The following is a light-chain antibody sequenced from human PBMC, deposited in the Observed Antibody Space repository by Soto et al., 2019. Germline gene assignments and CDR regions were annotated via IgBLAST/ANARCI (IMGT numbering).Light chain of an antibody. CDR1: QSVLSSSNNKNY. J-gene: IGKJ5*01. V-gene: IGKV4-1*01. CDR2: WAS. CDR3: QQYYSTLIT. Sequence: DIVMTQSPDSLAVSLGERATINCKSSQSVLSSSNNKNYLAWFQQKPGQPPKAVIYWASTRESGVSDRFSGSGSGPDFTLTISSLQAEDVAVYYCQQYYSTLITFGQGTRLEIK.